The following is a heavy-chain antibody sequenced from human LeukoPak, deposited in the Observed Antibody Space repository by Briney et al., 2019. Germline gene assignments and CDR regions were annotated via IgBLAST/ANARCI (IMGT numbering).Heavy chain of an antibody. J-gene: IGHJ3*02. D-gene: IGHD3-22*01. CDR2: ISSSSSDI. CDR1: VFTFSSDS. CDR3: ARGGTMIVVALDAFDI. Sequence: RGGSLRLSCAASVFTFSSDSMNGGREAPGKGLEGVSSISSSSSDIYYADSVKGRFTISRDNAKNSLYLQMNSLRAEDTAVYYCARGGTMIVVALDAFDIWGQGTMVTVSS. V-gene: IGHV3-21*01.